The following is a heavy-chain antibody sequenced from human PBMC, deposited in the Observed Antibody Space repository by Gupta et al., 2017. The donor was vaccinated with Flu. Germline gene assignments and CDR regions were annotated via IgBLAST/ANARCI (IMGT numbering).Heavy chain of an antibody. Sequence: EVQLVESAGGLVKPGGSLRLSCAASGFPFSNAWLSWVRPFPGKGLEWVGRIRSNFEDGTRDYAAPVRGRFTIPREDSANRLYLQRKNLRSEDAAVYDCATENTGYGSAPYFDKWGQGSLGTVAP. CDR2: IRSNFEDGTR. D-gene: IGHD5-12*01. J-gene: IGHJ4*02. CDR3: ATENTGYGSAPYFDK. CDR1: GFPFSNAW. V-gene: IGHV3-15*01.